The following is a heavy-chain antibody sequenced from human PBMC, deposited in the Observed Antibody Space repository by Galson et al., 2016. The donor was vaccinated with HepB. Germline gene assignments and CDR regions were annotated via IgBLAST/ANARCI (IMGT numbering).Heavy chain of an antibody. Sequence: SLRLSCAASGFTISIYYMSWVRQTPGSGLEWVSIIYSDGSTFYAGSVTGRFTISRDNSGNTLYPQMNSLRVEDTAMYYCARGVLPNTASDWGQGTLVTVSS. V-gene: IGHV3-53*01. CDR2: IYSDGST. CDR1: GFTISIYY. CDR3: ARGVLPNTASD. D-gene: IGHD2-8*01. J-gene: IGHJ4*02.